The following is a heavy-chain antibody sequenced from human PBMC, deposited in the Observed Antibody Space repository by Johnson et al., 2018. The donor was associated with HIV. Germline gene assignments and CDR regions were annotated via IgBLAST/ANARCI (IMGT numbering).Heavy chain of an antibody. CDR3: ARLPSGYSRDAFDI. V-gene: IGHV3-30*04. Sequence: QMQLVESGGGVVQPGRSLRLSCAASGFTFSSYAMHWVRQAPGKGLEWVAVISYDGNSKYFADSVKGRFTISRDNSKNTLYLQMNSLRPEDTAVYYCARLPSGYSRDAFDIWGQGTMVTVSS. J-gene: IGHJ3*02. CDR1: GFTFSSYA. CDR2: ISYDGNSK. D-gene: IGHD5-18*01.